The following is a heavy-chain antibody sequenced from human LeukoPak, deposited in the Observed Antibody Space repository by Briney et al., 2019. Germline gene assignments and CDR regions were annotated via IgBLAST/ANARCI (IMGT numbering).Heavy chain of an antibody. CDR1: EFSISHYA. J-gene: IGHJ6*03. CDR3: SKAPLGACAGAVCYYLDV. Sequence: GGSLRLSCTASEFSISHYAMSWVRQAPGKGLGWVSADTSSTTTTYYASSVRGRFTISRDNSMNTLYLQMNSLRADDTAVYYCSKAPLGACAGAVCYYLDVWGKGTTVIVSS. D-gene: IGHD2-8*02. CDR2: DTSSTTTT. V-gene: IGHV3-23*01.